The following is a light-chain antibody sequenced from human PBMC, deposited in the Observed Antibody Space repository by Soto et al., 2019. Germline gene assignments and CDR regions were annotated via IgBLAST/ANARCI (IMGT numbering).Light chain of an antibody. V-gene: IGLV2-14*01. CDR2: EVS. J-gene: IGLJ1*01. CDR3: TSYTSTITYV. CDR1: SNDVGGYNY. Sequence: QSALTQPASVSGSPGQSITISCTGSSNDVGGYNYVSWYQQHPGQAPKLIIYEVSDRPSGVSPRFSGSKSGNTASLTISGLQVEDEADYFCTSYTSTITYVFGSGTKVT.